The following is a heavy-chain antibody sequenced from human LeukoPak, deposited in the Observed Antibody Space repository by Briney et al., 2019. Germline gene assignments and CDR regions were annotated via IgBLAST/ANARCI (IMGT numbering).Heavy chain of an antibody. CDR3: ASLPRYCSGGTCRDTFDI. J-gene: IGHJ3*02. Sequence: SETLSLTXTVSGGSISSSSYYWGWIRQPPGKGLQWIGSIYYGGSTYYNPTLKSRVTISVDTSKSQFSLKLSSVTAADTAMYYCASLPRYCSGGTCRDTFDIWGQGTMVTVPS. CDR1: GGSISSSSYY. CDR2: IYYGGST. V-gene: IGHV4-39*01. D-gene: IGHD2-15*01.